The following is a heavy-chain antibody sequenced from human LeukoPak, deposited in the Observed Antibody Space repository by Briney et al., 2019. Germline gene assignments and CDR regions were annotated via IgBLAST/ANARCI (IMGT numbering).Heavy chain of an antibody. J-gene: IGHJ5*02. CDR3: ARGGEFIAAAGPWFDP. D-gene: IGHD6-13*01. Sequence: SETLSLTCTVSGDSISSDDYYWSWIRQPAGKGLEWIGRFSASGNSNYNPSLKSRLTISVDTSKNQFSLKLTSVTAADTAVYYCARGGEFIAAAGPWFDPWGQGTLVTVSS. CDR1: GDSISSDDYY. CDR2: FSASGNS. V-gene: IGHV4-61*02.